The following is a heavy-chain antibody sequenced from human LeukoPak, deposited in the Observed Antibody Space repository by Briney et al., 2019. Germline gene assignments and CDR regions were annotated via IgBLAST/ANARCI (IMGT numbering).Heavy chain of an antibody. CDR3: ARVVYYYDSSVSWFDP. CDR1: GDSVSSNSAA. V-gene: IGHV6-1*01. CDR2: TYYRSKWYN. D-gene: IGHD3-22*01. J-gene: IGHJ5*02. Sequence: SQTLSLTCAISGDSVSSNSAAWNWIRQSPSRGLEWLGRTYYRSKWYNDYAVSVKSRITINPDTSKNQFSLQLNSVTPEDTAVYYCARVVYYYDSSVSWFDPWGRGTLVTVSS.